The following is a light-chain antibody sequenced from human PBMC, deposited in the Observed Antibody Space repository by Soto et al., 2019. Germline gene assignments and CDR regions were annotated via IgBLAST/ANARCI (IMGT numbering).Light chain of an antibody. CDR3: QQYNNWPQT. Sequence: EIVMTQSPATLSVSPWERATLSCRASQSVSSSLAWYQQKPGQAPRLLIYGASTRATGTPARFSGSGSGTEFTLTISSLQSEDFAEYHCQQYNNWPQTFGQGTKV. V-gene: IGKV3-15*01. J-gene: IGKJ1*01. CDR1: QSVSSS. CDR2: GAS.